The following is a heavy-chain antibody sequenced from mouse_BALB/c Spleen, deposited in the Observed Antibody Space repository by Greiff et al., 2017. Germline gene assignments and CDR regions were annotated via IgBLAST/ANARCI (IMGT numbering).Heavy chain of an antibody. CDR1: GYTFTDYA. Sequence: VHVKQSGAELVRPGVSVKISCKGSGYTFTDYAMHWVKQSHAKSLEWIGVISTYYGDASYNQKFKGKATMTVDKSSSTAYMELARLTSEDSAIYYCARTSTIYAMDYWGQGTSVTVSS. CDR2: ISTYYGDA. V-gene: IGHV1S137*01. CDR3: ARTSTIYAMDY. J-gene: IGHJ4*01. D-gene: IGHD2-1*01.